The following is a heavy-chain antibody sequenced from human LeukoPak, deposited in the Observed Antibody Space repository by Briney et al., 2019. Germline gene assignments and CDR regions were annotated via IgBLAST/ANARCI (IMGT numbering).Heavy chain of an antibody. CDR2: INHSGST. CDR1: GGSFSGYY. D-gene: IGHD3-22*01. V-gene: IGHV4-34*01. Sequence: SETLSLTCAVYGGSFSGYYWSWIRQPPGKGLEWIGEINHSGSTNYNPSLKSRVTISVDTSKNQFSLKLSSVTAADTAVYYCARVAYYYDSSGYYYGLDYWGQGTLVTVSS. CDR3: ARVAYYYDSSGYYYGLDY. J-gene: IGHJ4*02.